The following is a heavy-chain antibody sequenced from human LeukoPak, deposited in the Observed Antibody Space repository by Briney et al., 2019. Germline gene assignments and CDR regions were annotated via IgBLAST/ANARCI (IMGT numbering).Heavy chain of an antibody. CDR3: TRVVGAIQYGRVDY. Sequence: XYAXXWFRQAPGKGLEWVGFIRSKAYGGTTEYAASVKGRFTISRDDSKSIAYLQMNSLKTEDTAVYYCTRVVGAIQYGRVDYWGQGTLVTVSS. J-gene: IGHJ4*02. D-gene: IGHD1-26*01. CDR1: XYA. V-gene: IGHV3-49*03. CDR2: IRSKAYGGTT.